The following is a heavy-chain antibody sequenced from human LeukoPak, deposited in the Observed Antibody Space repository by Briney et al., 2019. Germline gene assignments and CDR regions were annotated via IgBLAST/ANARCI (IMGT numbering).Heavy chain of an antibody. CDR1: GFTFSSYS. J-gene: IGHJ5*02. D-gene: IGHD5-12*01. Sequence: PGGSLRLSCAASGFTFSSYSMNWVRQAPGKGLEWVSSISSSSSYIYYADSVKGRFTISRDNAKNSLYLQMNSLRAEDTAVYYCAREGEEIVATIPWFDPWGQGTLVTVSS. V-gene: IGHV3-21*01. CDR2: ISSSSSYI. CDR3: AREGEEIVATIPWFDP.